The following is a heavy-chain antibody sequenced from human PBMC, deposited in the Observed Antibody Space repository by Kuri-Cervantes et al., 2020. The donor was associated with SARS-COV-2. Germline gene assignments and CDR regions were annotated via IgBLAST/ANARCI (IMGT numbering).Heavy chain of an antibody. V-gene: IGHV4-34*01. Sequence: GSLRLSCAVYGGSFSGYYWSWIRQPPGKGLEWIGEINHSGSTNYNPSLKSRVTISVDTSKNQFSLKLRSVTAADAAVYYCARVWGEPDAFDIWGQGTMVTVSS. CDR3: ARVWGEPDAFDI. D-gene: IGHD3-16*01. CDR2: INHSGST. J-gene: IGHJ3*02. CDR1: GGSFSGYY.